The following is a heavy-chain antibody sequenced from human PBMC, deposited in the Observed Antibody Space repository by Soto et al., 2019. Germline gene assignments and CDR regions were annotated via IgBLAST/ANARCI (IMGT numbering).Heavy chain of an antibody. V-gene: IGHV1-2*02. J-gene: IGHJ3*02. CDR1: GYPVTAYY. Sequence: QLHLVQSGAVVKKPGASVTVSCSASGYPVTAYYMHWVRQAPGRGLEWMGGINPATGAAKYTQTFPGRDTMTRCTSTSTVLMELRGLTTEDPAVFYCARGGGVGVARSAAFDMWGQGTLVTVSS. D-gene: IGHD3-3*01. CDR2: INPATGAA. CDR3: ARGGGVGVARSAAFDM.